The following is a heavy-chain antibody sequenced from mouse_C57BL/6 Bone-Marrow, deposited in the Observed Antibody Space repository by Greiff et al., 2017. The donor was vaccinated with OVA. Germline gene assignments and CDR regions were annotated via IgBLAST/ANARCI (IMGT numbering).Heavy chain of an antibody. V-gene: IGHV1-50*01. CDR2: IDPSDSYT. J-gene: IGHJ3*01. CDR1: GSTFTSSW. Sequence: VQLQQPGAELVQPGASVKLSCTASGSTFTSSWMQWVIPSPGQGLDLIGEIDPSDSYTNYNQKFKGKATLTVDTSSSTAYMQLSSLTSEDSAVYYCARSEFAYWGQGTLVTVSA. CDR3: ARSEFAY.